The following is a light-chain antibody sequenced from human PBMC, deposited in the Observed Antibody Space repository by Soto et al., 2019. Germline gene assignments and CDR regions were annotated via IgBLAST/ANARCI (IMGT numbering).Light chain of an antibody. CDR3: QQYGSSTET. V-gene: IGKV3-20*01. CDR1: QSVSSIY. Sequence: IVLTQSPGTLSLSPGERATLSCRASQSVSSIYLAWYQQKPGQAPRLLIYGASSRATGIPDRFSGGGSGTDFTLTITRLQNEDFAVYDCQQYGSSTETFGQGTKVDIK. J-gene: IGKJ1*01. CDR2: GAS.